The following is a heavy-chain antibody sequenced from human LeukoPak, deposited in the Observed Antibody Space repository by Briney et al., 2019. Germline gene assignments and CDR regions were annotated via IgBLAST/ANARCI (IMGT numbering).Heavy chain of an antibody. CDR2: ISYDGSNK. CDR3: SKDPWQSGHYYDSSGQFDY. J-gene: IGHJ4*02. D-gene: IGHD3-22*01. CDR1: GFTFSIYG. V-gene: IGHV3-30*18. Sequence: GRSLRLSCAASGFTFSIYGMHWVRQAPGKGLEGVAFISYDGSNKYYADSVKGRFTISRDHSKNTLYLQMNSLRAEDTALYLCSKDPWQSGHYYDSSGQFDYWGQGTLVTVSS.